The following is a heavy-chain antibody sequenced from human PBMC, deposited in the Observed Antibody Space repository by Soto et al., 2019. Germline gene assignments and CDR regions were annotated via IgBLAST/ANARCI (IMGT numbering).Heavy chain of an antibody. Sequence: GASVKVSCKASGGIFSSYAISWVRQAPGQGLEWMGGIIPIFGTANYAQKFQGRVTITADESTSTAYMELSSLRSEDTAVYYCASAGGKYYYGSGSYSPFDYWGQGTLVTVSS. V-gene: IGHV1-69*13. CDR2: IIPIFGTA. J-gene: IGHJ4*02. CDR1: GGIFSSYA. D-gene: IGHD3-10*01. CDR3: ASAGGKYYYGSGSYSPFDY.